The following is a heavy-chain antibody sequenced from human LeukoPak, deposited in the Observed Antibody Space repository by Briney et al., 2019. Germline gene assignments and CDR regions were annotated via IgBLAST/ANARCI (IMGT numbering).Heavy chain of an antibody. CDR1: GFTLSSYA. CDR3: ARDGYGDPDFDY. CDR2: IWYDGSNK. Sequence: PGRSLRLSCAASGFTLSSYAMHWVRQAPGKGLEWVAVIWYDGSNKYYADSVKGRFTISRDNSKNTLYLQMNSLRDEDTAVYYCARDGYGDPDFDYWGQGTLVTVSS. V-gene: IGHV3-33*01. D-gene: IGHD4-17*01. J-gene: IGHJ4*02.